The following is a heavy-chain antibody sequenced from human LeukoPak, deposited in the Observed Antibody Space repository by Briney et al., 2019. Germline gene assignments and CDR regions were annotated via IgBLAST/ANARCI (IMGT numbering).Heavy chain of an antibody. V-gene: IGHV3-33*01. J-gene: IGHJ4*02. Sequence: GGSLRLSCAASGFTLSSYGMHWVRQAPAKGLEWVAVIWYDGSNKYYADSVKGRFTISRGNSKKILYLQMKSLRAEDTAVYYCARGFGDCSSTSCYGITIFGVDLFDYWGQGTLVTVSS. CDR1: GFTLSSYG. CDR2: IWYDGSNK. D-gene: IGHD2-2*01. CDR3: ARGFGDCSSTSCYGITIFGVDLFDY.